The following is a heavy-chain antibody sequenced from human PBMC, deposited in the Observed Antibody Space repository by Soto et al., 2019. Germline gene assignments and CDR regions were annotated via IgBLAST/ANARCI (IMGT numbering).Heavy chain of an antibody. Sequence: PSETLSLTCTVSGGSISGYYWIWIRQPPGKGLEWIGYVHYSGSTAYIPSLRSRVTISLDTSKSQFSLNLRSVTAADTAVYYCARGSSWYSGGLFQPWGQTTLASAS. CDR2: VHYSGST. CDR1: GGSISGYY. J-gene: IGHJ5*02. V-gene: IGHV4-59*08. D-gene: IGHD6-13*01. CDR3: ARGSSWYSGGLFQP.